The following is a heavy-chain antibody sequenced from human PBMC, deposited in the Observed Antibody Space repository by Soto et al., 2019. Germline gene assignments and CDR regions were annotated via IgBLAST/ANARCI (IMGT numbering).Heavy chain of an antibody. V-gene: IGHV3-23*01. D-gene: IGHD1-26*01. CDR3: ARRGCGSYCDY. CDR1: GFTFSSYA. J-gene: IGHJ4*02. CDR2: ISGSGGST. Sequence: EVQLLESGGGLVQPGGSLRLSCAASGFTFSSYAMRWVRQAPVKGLEWVSAISGSGGSTYYADSVKGRFTISRDNSKNTLSLQMNSLRPEDTAGYFCARRGCGSYCDYWGQGTLVTVSS.